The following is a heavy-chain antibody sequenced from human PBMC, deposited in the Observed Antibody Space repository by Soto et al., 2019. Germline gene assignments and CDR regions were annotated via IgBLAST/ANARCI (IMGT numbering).Heavy chain of an antibody. CDR1: GGSISSNTYY. Sequence: SEILSLTCTVSGGSISSNTYYCAWIRQPPGKGLEWIGSIRSSGSTYYNPSLKSRVTISVDTSQNQFSLSLTSVTAADTAVYYCARHPDDFSNYRWFGPWGQGTLVTVSS. CDR2: IRSSGST. D-gene: IGHD4-4*01. V-gene: IGHV4-39*01. CDR3: ARHPDDFSNYRWFGP. J-gene: IGHJ5*02.